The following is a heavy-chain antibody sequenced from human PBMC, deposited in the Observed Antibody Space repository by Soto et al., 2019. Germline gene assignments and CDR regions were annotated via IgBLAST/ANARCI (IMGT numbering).Heavy chain of an antibody. J-gene: IGHJ6*02. CDR3: ARDQGITTFGVXSMYYYGMDV. V-gene: IGHV1-18*01. CDR2: INPDNGNT. D-gene: IGHD3-3*01. CDR1: GYTFTRSG. Sequence: ASVKVSCKASGYTFTRSGISWVRQAPGQGLEWLGWINPDNGNTNYAQHLQGRVSLTTDTSTSTAYMDLRSLRSDDTAVYYCARDQGITTFGVXSMYYYGMDVWGQGTRVTVSS.